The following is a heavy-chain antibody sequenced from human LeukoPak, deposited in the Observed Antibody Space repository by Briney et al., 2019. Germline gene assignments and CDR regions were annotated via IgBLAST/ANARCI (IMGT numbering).Heavy chain of an antibody. Sequence: SETLSLTCAVYGGSFSGYYWSWIRQPPGKGLEWIGEINHSGSTNYNPSLKSRVTISVDTSKNQFSLKLSSVTAADTAVYYCARFCYGDYCFDYWGQGTLVTVSS. D-gene: IGHD4-17*01. CDR1: GGSFSGYY. V-gene: IGHV4-34*01. CDR2: INHSGST. J-gene: IGHJ4*02. CDR3: ARFCYGDYCFDY.